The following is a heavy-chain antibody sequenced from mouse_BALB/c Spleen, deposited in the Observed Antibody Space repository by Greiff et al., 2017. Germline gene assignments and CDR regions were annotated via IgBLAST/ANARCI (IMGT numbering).Heavy chain of an antibody. CDR1: GFAFSSYD. CDR3: ARPNWDY. J-gene: IGHJ2*01. V-gene: IGHV5-12-1*01. Sequence: EVQVVESGGGLVKPGGSLKLSCAASGFAFSSYDMSWVRQTPEKRLEWVAYISSGGGSTYYPDTVKGRFTISRDNAKNTLYLQMSSLKSEDTAMYYCARPNWDYWGQGTTLTVSS. D-gene: IGHD4-1*01. CDR2: ISSGGGST.